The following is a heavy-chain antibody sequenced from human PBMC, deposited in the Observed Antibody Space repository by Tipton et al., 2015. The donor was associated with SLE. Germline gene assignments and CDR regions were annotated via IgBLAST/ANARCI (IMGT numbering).Heavy chain of an antibody. J-gene: IGHJ4*02. CDR1: GYTFINYA. Sequence: QSGPEVKKPGASVKVSCKASGYTFINYALNWVRQAPGQGLEWMGWINTNTGEPTYVQGFTGRFVFSLDTSATTAYLQISSLKAEDTAVYYCARDREAYSGTFEYWGQGTMVTVSS. CDR2: INTNTGEP. V-gene: IGHV7-4-1*02. CDR3: ARDREAYSGTFEY. D-gene: IGHD1-26*01.